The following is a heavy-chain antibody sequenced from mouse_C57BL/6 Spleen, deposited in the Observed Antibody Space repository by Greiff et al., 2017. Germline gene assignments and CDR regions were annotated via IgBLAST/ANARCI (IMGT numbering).Heavy chain of an antibody. J-gene: IGHJ1*03. V-gene: IGHV3-6*01. CDR3: ASLKSNYWAWYFDV. D-gene: IGHD2-5*01. CDR1: GYSITSGYT. Sequence: EVKLMESGPGLVKPSQSLSLTCSVTGYSITSGYTWNWIRQFPGNKLEWMGYIRYAGSNNYNPSLKNQTSITLDTSYNTSFLKLNSVTTEHTATYSCASLKSNYWAWYFDVWGTGTTVTVS. CDR2: IRYAGSN.